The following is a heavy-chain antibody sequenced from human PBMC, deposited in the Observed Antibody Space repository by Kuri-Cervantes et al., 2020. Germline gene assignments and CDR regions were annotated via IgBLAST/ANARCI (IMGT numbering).Heavy chain of an antibody. V-gene: IGHV3-74*01. J-gene: IGHJ4*02. Sequence: GESLKISCAASGFTFSNYWMHWVRQAPGKGLVWVSRINSDGSSTSYADSVEGRFTISRDNSKNTLYLQMNSLRAEDTAVYYCAKAGVYCSGGSCYLGYFDYWGQGTLVTVSS. CDR3: AKAGVYCSGGSCYLGYFDY. D-gene: IGHD2-15*01. CDR2: INSDGSST. CDR1: GFTFSNYW.